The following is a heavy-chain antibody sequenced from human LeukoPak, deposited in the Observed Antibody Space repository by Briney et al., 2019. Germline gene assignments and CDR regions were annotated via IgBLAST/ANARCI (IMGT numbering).Heavy chain of an antibody. CDR2: INSDGSST. V-gene: IGHV3-74*01. CDR3: ARGIVGATPYYYYGMDV. Sequence: GGSLRLSCAASGFTFSSYWMHWVRKATGKGLVWASRINSDGSSTSYADSVKGRFTISRDNAKNTLYLQMNSLRAEDTAVYYCARGIVGATPYYYYGMDVWGQGTTVTVSS. J-gene: IGHJ6*02. CDR1: GFTFSSYW. D-gene: IGHD1-26*01.